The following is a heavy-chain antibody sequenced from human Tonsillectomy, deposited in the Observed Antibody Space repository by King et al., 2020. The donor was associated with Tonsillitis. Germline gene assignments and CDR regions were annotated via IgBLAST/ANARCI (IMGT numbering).Heavy chain of an antibody. CDR1: GGSISNYY. D-gene: IGHD6-6*01. CDR2: VYYSVST. V-gene: IGHV4-59*01. CDR3: ARSPFFYSNSYYFDY. Sequence: QLQESGPGLVKPSETVSLTCTVSGGSISNYYWSWIRQPPGKGLEWIGYVYYSVSTNYNPSLKSRVTISVDTSKNQFSLKLRSVTAADTAVYYCARSPFFYSNSYYFDYWGQGTLVTVSS. J-gene: IGHJ4*02.